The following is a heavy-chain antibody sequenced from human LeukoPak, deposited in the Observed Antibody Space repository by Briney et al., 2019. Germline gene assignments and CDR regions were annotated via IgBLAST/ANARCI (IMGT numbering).Heavy chain of an antibody. V-gene: IGHV3-74*01. Sequence: GGSLRLSCAASGFTFSSYWMHWVRQAPGKGLVWVSRVSSDGRNTIYADSVKGRFTISRDNAMNTLYLQMNSLGAEDTAVYYCAREGVNSPDDTFDVWGQGAMVTVSS. CDR1: GFTFSSYW. CDR2: VSSDGRNT. J-gene: IGHJ3*01. D-gene: IGHD3-3*01. CDR3: AREGVNSPDDTFDV.